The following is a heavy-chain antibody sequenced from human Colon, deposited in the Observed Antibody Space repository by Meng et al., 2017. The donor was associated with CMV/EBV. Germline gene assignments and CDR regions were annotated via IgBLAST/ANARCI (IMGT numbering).Heavy chain of an antibody. CDR1: GGSLSGYY. Sequence: VQYQQCDAGGLRPSETLSPPCTVYGGSLSGYYVTWIRQPPGKGLEWIGEIHHSGSTFYNPSLNNRVSISVDTSKNQFSLNLRSVTAADTAVYYCSRGADPYKSGIYWGQGALVTVSS. J-gene: IGHJ4*02. CDR3: SRGADPYKSGIY. V-gene: IGHV4-34*01. CDR2: IHHSGST. D-gene: IGHD5-24*01.